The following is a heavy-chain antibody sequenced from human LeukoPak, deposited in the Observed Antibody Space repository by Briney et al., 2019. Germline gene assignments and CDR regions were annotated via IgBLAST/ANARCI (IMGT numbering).Heavy chain of an antibody. Sequence: GGSLRLSCTASGFTFGDYAMSWVRQAPGKGLEWVGFIRSKAYGGTTEYAASVKGRFTISRDDSKSIAYLQMNSLKTEDTAVYYCTRDHNWFDYWGQGTLVTVSS. CDR1: GFTFGDYA. V-gene: IGHV3-49*04. CDR2: IRSKAYGGTT. CDR3: TRDHNWFDY. J-gene: IGHJ4*02. D-gene: IGHD1-20*01.